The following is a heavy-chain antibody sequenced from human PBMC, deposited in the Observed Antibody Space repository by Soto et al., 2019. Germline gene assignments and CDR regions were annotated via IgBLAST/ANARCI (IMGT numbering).Heavy chain of an antibody. D-gene: IGHD3-22*01. V-gene: IGHV3-48*02. CDR2: INSGSGTK. J-gene: IGHJ6*02. CDR3: ARDIIVLSRTGMDV. CDR1: GFTFSIYT. Sequence: EENLVESGGGLVQPGGSLRLSCAASGFTFSIYTMNWVRQAPGKGLEWVEYINSGSGTKNYADSVKGRFTISRDDAKKSLFLQMSSLRDEDTAVYYCARDIIVLSRTGMDVWGQGTTVTVSS.